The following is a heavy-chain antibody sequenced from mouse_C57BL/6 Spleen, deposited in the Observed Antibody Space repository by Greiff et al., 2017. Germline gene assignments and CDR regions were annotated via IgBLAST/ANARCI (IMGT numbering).Heavy chain of an antibody. D-gene: IGHD2-2*01. CDR2: IYPGDGDT. Sequence: VQLQQSGAELVKPGASVKISCKASGYAFSSYWMHWVQQRPGKGLEWIGQIYPGDGDTNYNGKFKGKATLTADKSSSTAYMQLSSLTSEDSAVYFCARSGMVTTGYYAMDYWGQGTSVTVSS. CDR3: ARSGMVTTGYYAMDY. V-gene: IGHV1-80*01. J-gene: IGHJ4*01. CDR1: GYAFSSYW.